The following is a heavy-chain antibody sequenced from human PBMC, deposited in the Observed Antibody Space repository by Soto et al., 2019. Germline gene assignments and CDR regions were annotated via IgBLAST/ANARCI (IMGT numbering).Heavy chain of an antibody. Sequence: EVQLVESGGGLVQPGGSLRLSCAVSGFTFSSYSMNWVRQAPGKGLEWVSYISSSSSTIYYADSVKGRFTISRDNAKXXXYLQMNSLRAEDTAVYYCTREKSGTTDYWGQGTLVTVSS. V-gene: IGHV3-48*01. CDR1: GFTFSSYS. D-gene: IGHD1-1*01. J-gene: IGHJ4*02. CDR3: TREKSGTTDY. CDR2: ISSSSSTI.